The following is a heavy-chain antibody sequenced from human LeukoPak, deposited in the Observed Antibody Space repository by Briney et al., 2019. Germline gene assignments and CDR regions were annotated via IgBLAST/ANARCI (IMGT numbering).Heavy chain of an antibody. V-gene: IGHV3-72*01. J-gene: IGHJ4*02. D-gene: IGHD6-25*01. CDR2: TRHKTKGYTT. CDR1: GFTFSDHS. Sequence: GRSLRLSCAASGFTFSDHSIDRVRQAPGKGLEWVGRTRHKTKGYTTDYGASVNGRFTISRDRSTNSVYVQMNGLKTEDTAVYFCARAAPHDYWGQGTLVTVSS. CDR3: ARAAPHDY.